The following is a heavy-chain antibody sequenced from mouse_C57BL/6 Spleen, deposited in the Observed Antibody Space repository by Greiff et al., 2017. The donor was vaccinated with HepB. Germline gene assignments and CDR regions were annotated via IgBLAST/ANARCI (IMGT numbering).Heavy chain of an antibody. J-gene: IGHJ4*01. V-gene: IGHV5-12*01. CDR3: ARTYYSNYDAMDN. Sequence: DVMLVESGGGLVQPGGSLKLSCAASGFTFSDYYMYWVRQTPEKRLEWVAYISNGGGSTYYPDTVKGRFTISRVNAKNTLYLQMRRLKSEDTAMYYCARTYYSNYDAMDNWGQGTSVTVSS. CDR1: GFTFSDYY. CDR2: ISNGGGST. D-gene: IGHD2-5*01.